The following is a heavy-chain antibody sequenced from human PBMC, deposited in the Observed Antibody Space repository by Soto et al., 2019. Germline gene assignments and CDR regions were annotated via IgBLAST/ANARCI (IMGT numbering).Heavy chain of an antibody. D-gene: IGHD3-10*01. J-gene: IGHJ6*02. CDR2: IYTSGST. Sequence: SETLSLTCTVSCGSISSYYWSWIRQPAGKGLEWIGRIYTSGSTNYNPSLKSRVTMSVDTSKNQFSLKLSSVTAADTAVYYCARGITMVRGVYYYYYYGMDVWGQGTTVTVSS. CDR3: ARGITMVRGVYYYYYYGMDV. V-gene: IGHV4-4*07. CDR1: CGSISSYY.